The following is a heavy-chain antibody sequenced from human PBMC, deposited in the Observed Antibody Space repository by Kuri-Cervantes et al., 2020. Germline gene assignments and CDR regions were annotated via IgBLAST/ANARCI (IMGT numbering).Heavy chain of an antibody. D-gene: IGHD2-2*01. CDR2: INSDGSIT. V-gene: IGHV3-74*01. J-gene: IGHJ3*02. CDR3: AKDFTSFAQIPDAFDI. Sequence: GGSLRLSCAVSGGTLRNYWVHWVRQAPGKGLVWVSRINSDGSITSYADSVKGRFTISRDNAKNSLYLQMNSLRAEDTALYYCAKDFTSFAQIPDAFDIWGQGTMVTVSS. CDR1: GGTLRNYW.